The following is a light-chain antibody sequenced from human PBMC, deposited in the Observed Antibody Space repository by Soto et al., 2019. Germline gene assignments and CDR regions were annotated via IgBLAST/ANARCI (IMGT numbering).Light chain of an antibody. V-gene: IGLV1-44*01. J-gene: IGLJ2*01. CDR2: TNN. CDR3: AAWDVSLKGVV. CDR1: SSNIGSNT. Sequence: QSALTQPPSASGTPGQRVTISCSGSSSNIGSNTVNWYQQLPGTAPKLLIYTNNQRPSGVTARFSGSKSGTSASLAISGLQSEDEADYYCAAWDVSLKGVVFGGGTKLTVL.